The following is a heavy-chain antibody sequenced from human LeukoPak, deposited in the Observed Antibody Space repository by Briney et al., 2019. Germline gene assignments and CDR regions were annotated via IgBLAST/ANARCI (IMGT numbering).Heavy chain of an antibody. D-gene: IGHD3-3*01. CDR3: ARGTTNFWSGYYAGDYFDY. CDR1: GGSFSGYY. Sequence: PSETLSLTCAVYGGSFSGYYWSWIRQPPGKGLEWIGEINHSGSTNYNPSLKSRVTISVDTSKNQFSLKLSSVTAADTAVYYCARGTTNFWSGYYAGDYFDYWGQGTLVTVSS. V-gene: IGHV4-34*01. J-gene: IGHJ4*02. CDR2: INHSGST.